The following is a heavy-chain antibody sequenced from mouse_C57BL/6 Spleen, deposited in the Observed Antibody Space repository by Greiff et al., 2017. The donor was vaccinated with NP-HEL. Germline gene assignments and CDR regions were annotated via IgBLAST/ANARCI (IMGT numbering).Heavy chain of an antibody. CDR2: ISDGGSYT. Sequence: EVKLVESGGGLVKPGGSLKLSCAASGFTFSSYAMSWVRQTPEKRLEWVATISDGGSYTYYPDNVKGRFTISRDNAKNNLYLQMSHLKSEDTAMYYCAREDLPPMDYWGQGTSVTVSS. D-gene: IGHD2-1*01. CDR1: GFTFSSYA. CDR3: AREDLPPMDY. J-gene: IGHJ4*01. V-gene: IGHV5-4*01.